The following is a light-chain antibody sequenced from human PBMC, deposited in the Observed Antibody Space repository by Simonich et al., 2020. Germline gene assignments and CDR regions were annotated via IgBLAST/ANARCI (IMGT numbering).Light chain of an antibody. J-gene: IGLJ3*02. Sequence: QSALTQPASVSGSPGQSITISCTGTSSAVGGYNYVSWYQQHPGKAPKPMIYDVSMRPSGVSNRCSGSKSCNTASLTIAGLQAEDEADYYCSSYTSSSTWVFGGGTKLTVL. CDR3: SSYTSSSTWV. V-gene: IGLV2-14*01. CDR2: DVS. CDR1: SSAVGGYNY.